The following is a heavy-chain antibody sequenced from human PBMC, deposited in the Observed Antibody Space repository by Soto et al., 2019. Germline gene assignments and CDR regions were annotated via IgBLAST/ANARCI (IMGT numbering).Heavy chain of an antibody. CDR2: MNPNSGNT. CDR3: ARDGEMTRLGYYYYMDV. V-gene: IGHV1-8*01. Sequence: ASVKVSCQASGYTYTSYDVNWVRQATGQGLEWMGWMNPNSGNTGYAQKFQGRVTMTRNTSVSTAYMELSSLRSEDTAVYYCARDGEMTRLGYYYYMDVWGKGTTVTVSS. D-gene: IGHD7-27*01. J-gene: IGHJ6*03. CDR1: GYTYTSYD.